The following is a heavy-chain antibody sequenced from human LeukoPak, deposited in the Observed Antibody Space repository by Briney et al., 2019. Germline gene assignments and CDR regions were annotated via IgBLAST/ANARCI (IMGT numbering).Heavy chain of an antibody. D-gene: IGHD4-17*01. Sequence: SETLSLTGTGSGGSISSYYWSWNRQPAGKGLEWSGRIYTSGSTNYNPSLKSRVTMSVDTSKNQFSLKLSSVTAADTAVYYCARADGDYAIDYWGQGTLVTVSS. CDR1: GGSISSYY. CDR3: ARADGDYAIDY. CDR2: IYTSGST. V-gene: IGHV4-4*07. J-gene: IGHJ4*02.